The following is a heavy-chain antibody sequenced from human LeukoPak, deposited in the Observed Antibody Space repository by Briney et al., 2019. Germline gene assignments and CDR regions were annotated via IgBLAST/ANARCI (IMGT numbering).Heavy chain of an antibody. D-gene: IGHD3-22*01. CDR3: TRGGITMIVVDAFDI. J-gene: IGHJ3*02. CDR1: GFSFSAYI. CDR2: IRSDGSST. Sequence: GGSLRLSCVDSGFSFSAYIMHWVRQSPGKGREYVSAIRSDGSSTFYPNSVKGRFTISRDNSKSTLYLQMGSLRAEDTAVYYCTRGGITMIVVDAFDIWGQGTMVTVSS. V-gene: IGHV3-64*01.